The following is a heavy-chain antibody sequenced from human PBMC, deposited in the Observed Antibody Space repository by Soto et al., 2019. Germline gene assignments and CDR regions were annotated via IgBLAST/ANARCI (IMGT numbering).Heavy chain of an antibody. Sequence: SETLSLTCAVSGGSVNTAGYSWSWIRQPPGKGLEWIGYIYHSGSAYYNPSLKSRVTISLDRSNNHFSLKLIPVTAADTAVYYCARVPIYYDSSGYSHYGNFDIWGQGTMVTVSS. D-gene: IGHD3-22*01. CDR1: GGSVNTAGYS. J-gene: IGHJ3*02. V-gene: IGHV4-30-2*01. CDR2: IYHSGSA. CDR3: ARVPIYYDSSGYSHYGNFDI.